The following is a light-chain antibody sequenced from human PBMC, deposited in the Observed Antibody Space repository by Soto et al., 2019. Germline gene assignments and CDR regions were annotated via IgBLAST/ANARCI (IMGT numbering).Light chain of an antibody. Sequence: QSVLTQPASVSGSPGQSITISCTGTSSVVGSYNLVSWYQHHPGKVPKLMIYEVKMRPSGVSNRFSGSKSGNTASLTISGLQAEDETDYYCCSYAGSSTLVFGTGTKVTVL. V-gene: IGLV2-23*02. CDR1: SSVVGSYNL. CDR3: CSYAGSSTLV. J-gene: IGLJ1*01. CDR2: EVK.